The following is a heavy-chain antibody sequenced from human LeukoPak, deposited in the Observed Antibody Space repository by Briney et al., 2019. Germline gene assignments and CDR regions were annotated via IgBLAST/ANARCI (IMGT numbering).Heavy chain of an antibody. D-gene: IGHD4-23*01. Sequence: ASVKVSCKTSGYTFTSYDISWVRQAPGQGPEWLGWINTNNGNTHYAQSLQDRVTLTTDTSPSTAYMELRSLKSDDTAIYYCARGVSGVTPPWGQGTLVIVSS. V-gene: IGHV1-18*01. CDR1: GYTFTSYD. CDR2: INTNNGNT. CDR3: ARGVSGVTPP. J-gene: IGHJ5*02.